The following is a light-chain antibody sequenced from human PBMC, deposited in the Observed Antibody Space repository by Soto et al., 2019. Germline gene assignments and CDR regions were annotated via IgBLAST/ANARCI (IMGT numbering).Light chain of an antibody. CDR1: QPVTSHY. J-gene: IGKJ1*01. CDR3: QQYGDSPRT. V-gene: IGKV3-20*01. CDR2: GSS. Sequence: SVLTQSPGTLSLSPGERVILSCRGSQPVTSHYLAWYQQKHGQAPRLXVYGSSFRETGIPERFSGSGSGTEFTLTISRLEPEDSALYYCQQYGDSPRTFGQGTKVDIK.